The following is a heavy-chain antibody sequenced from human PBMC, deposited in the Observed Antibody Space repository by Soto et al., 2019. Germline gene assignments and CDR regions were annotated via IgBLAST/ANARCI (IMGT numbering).Heavy chain of an antibody. V-gene: IGHV3-23*01. D-gene: IGHD1-26*01. CDR3: AKGQKWELPFDY. Sequence: VGSLRLSCAASGFIFSSYAMSWVRQAPGKGLEWVPAFSGTTSSTYYAHSVKGRFTISRDNSKKTLYLQMNSLKAEDTAVYYCAKGQKWELPFDYWGQGALVTVSS. CDR1: GFIFSSYA. CDR2: FSGTTSST. J-gene: IGHJ4*02.